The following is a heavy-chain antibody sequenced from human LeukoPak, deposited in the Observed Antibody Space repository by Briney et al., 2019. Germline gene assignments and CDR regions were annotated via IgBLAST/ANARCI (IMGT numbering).Heavy chain of an antibody. V-gene: IGHV2-5*01. J-gene: IGHJ4*02. D-gene: IGHD3-10*01. CDR3: ARPYYYGSGSYRTHFDY. CDR1: GFSLSTSGVG. CDR2: IHWNDDK. Sequence: ESGPTLVKPTQTLTLTCTFSGFSLSTSGVGVGWIRQPPGKALEWLALIHWNDDKRYSPSLKSRLTITKDTSKNQVVLTMTNMDPVDTATYYCARPYYYGSGSYRTHFDYWGQGTLVTVSS.